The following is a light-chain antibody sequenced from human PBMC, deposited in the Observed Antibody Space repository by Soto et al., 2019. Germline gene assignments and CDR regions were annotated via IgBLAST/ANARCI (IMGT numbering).Light chain of an antibody. CDR2: SNN. CDR1: SSNIGSNY. V-gene: IGLV1-47*02. J-gene: IGLJ2*01. Sequence: QSVLTQSPSASGTPGQRVTISCSGTSSNIGSNYVYWYQQLPGTAPKLLIYSNNQRPSGVPDRFSGSKSGTSASLAISGLRSEDEAEYYCAAWDDSLSGVVFGGGTQLTVL. CDR3: AAWDDSLSGVV.